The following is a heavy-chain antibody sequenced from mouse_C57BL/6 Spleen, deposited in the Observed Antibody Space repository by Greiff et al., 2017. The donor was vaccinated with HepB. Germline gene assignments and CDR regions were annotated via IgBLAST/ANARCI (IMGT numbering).Heavy chain of an antibody. V-gene: IGHV1-54*01. CDR2: INPGSGGT. D-gene: IGHD2-5*01. CDR3: ARGDSKSFWFAD. Sequence: VQLQQSGAELVRPGTSVKVSCKASGYAFTNYLIEWVKQRPGQGLEWIGVINPGSGGTNYNEKFKGKATLTADKSSSTAYMQLSSLTSEDSAVYFCARGDSKSFWFADWGQGTLVTVSA. J-gene: IGHJ3*01. CDR1: GYAFTNYL.